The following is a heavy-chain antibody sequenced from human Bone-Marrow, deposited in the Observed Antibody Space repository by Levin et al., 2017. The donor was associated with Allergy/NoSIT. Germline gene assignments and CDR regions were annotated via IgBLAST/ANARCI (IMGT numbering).Heavy chain of an antibody. Sequence: SLKISCAASGFTFDDYAMHWVRQAPGKGLEWVSGISWNSGSIGYADSVKGRFTISRDNAKNSLYLQMNSLRAEDTALYYCAKDIVGYSYGSEDAFDIWGQGTMVTVSS. V-gene: IGHV3-9*01. J-gene: IGHJ3*02. D-gene: IGHD5-18*01. CDR1: GFTFDDYA. CDR2: ISWNSGSI. CDR3: AKDIVGYSYGSEDAFDI.